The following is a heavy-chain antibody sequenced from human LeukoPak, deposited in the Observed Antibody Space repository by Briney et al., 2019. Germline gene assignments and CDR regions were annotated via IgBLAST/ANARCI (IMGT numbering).Heavy chain of an antibody. J-gene: IGHJ4*02. CDR2: ISSSSSYI. D-gene: IGHD4-11*01. CDR1: GFTFRSYS. CDR3: ARASVYSNFDY. Sequence: GGSLRLSCAASGFTFRSYSMNWVRQAPGKGLEWVSSISSSSSYIYYADSVKGRFTISRDNAKNSLYLQMNSVRAEDTAVYYCARASVYSNFDYWGQGTLVTVSS. V-gene: IGHV3-21*01.